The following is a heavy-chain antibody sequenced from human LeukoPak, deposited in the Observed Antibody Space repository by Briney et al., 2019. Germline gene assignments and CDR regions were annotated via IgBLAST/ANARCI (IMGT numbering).Heavy chain of an antibody. J-gene: IGHJ4*02. V-gene: IGHV4-59*01. CDR1: GGSISSYY. CDR2: IYYSGST. CDR3: ARGSIEQSNDY. D-gene: IGHD1/OR15-1a*01. Sequence: SETLSLTCTVSGGSISSYYWSWIRQPPGKGLEWIGYIYYSGSTNYNPSLKSRVTISVDTSKNQFSLKLSSVTAADTAVYYCARGSIEQSNDYWGQGTLVTVSS.